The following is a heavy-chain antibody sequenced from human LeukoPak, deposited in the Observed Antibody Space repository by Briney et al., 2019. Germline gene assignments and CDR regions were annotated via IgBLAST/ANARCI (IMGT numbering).Heavy chain of an antibody. CDR2: IIPILGIA. V-gene: IGHV1-69*04. Sequence: GASVKVSCKASGGTFSSYAISWVRQAPGQGLEWMGRIIPILGIANYAQKFQGRVTFTADKSTSTAYMELNSLRSEDTAVYYCARSDGYNYEGIDYWGQGTLVTVSS. CDR3: ARSDGYNYEGIDY. D-gene: IGHD5-24*01. CDR1: GGTFSSYA. J-gene: IGHJ4*02.